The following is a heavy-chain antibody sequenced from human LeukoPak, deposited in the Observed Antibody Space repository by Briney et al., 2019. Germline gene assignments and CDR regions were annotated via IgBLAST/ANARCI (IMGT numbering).Heavy chain of an antibody. D-gene: IGHD6-13*01. CDR3: ARPRRYSSSWYGPFDY. CDR2: INPSGST. Sequence: SETLSLTCAVYGGSFSGYYWSWIRQPPGKGLEWIGEINPSGSTNYNPSLKSRVTISVDTSKNQFSLKLSSVTAADTAVYYCARPRRYSSSWYGPFDYWGQGTLVTVSS. V-gene: IGHV4-34*01. CDR1: GGSFSGYY. J-gene: IGHJ4*02.